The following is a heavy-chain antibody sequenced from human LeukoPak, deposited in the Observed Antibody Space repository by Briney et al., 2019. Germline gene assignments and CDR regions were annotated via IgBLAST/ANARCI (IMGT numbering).Heavy chain of an antibody. CDR2: IYWDDDK. CDR1: GFSLSTSGVG. V-gene: IGHV2-5*02. CDR3: AHRLQQVDRDDFWSGSSGFDP. J-gene: IGHJ5*02. D-gene: IGHD3-3*01. Sequence: SGPTLVKPTQTLTLTCTFSGFSLSTSGVGVGWIRQPPGKALEWLALIYWDDDKRYSPSLKSRLTITKDTSKNQVVLTMTNMDPVDTATYYCAHRLQQVDRDDFWSGSSGFDPWGQGTLVTVSS.